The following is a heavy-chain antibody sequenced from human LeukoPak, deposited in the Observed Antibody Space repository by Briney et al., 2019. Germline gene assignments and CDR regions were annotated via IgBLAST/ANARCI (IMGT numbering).Heavy chain of an antibody. CDR2: IYTSGST. D-gene: IGHD1-26*01. CDR1: GGSISSYY. CDR3: ARENSGSYREFDY. Sequence: PSETLSLTCTVSGGSISSYYWSWIRQRAGKGLEWIGRIYTSGSTNYNASLKSRVSMSVDTSKNQFSLKLSSVTAADTAVFYCARENSGSYREFDYWGQGTLVTVSS. J-gene: IGHJ4*02. V-gene: IGHV4-4*07.